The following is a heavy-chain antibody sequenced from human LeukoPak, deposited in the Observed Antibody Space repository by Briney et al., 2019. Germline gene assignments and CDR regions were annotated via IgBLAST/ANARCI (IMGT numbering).Heavy chain of an antibody. CDR2: IKSKTDGGTI. CDR3: TTSLISGYYIDY. V-gene: IGHV3-15*01. D-gene: IGHD3-22*01. J-gene: IGHJ4*02. Sequence: WIRQPPGKGLEWVGRIKSKTDGGTIDYAAPVKGRFTISRDDSKNTLYLQMNSLRTEDTAVYYCTTSLISGYYIDYWGQGTLVTVSS.